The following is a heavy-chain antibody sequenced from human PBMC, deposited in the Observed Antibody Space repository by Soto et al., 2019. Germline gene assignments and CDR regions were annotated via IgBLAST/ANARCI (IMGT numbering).Heavy chain of an antibody. CDR3: AKGRDSGYDYPTGWFDP. V-gene: IGHV3-23*01. D-gene: IGHD5-12*01. J-gene: IGHJ5*02. Sequence: EVQLLESGGGLVQPGGSLRLSCAASGFTFSSYAMSWVRQAPGKGLEWVSAISGSGGSTYYADSVKGRFTIPRDNSKNPLYLQMNSLRAEDTAVYYCAKGRDSGYDYPTGWFDPWGQGTLVTVSS. CDR2: ISGSGGST. CDR1: GFTFSSYA.